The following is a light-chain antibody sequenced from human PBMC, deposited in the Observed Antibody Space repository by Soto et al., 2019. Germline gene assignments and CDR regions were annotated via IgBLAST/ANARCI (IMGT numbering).Light chain of an antibody. CDR3: SSYAGGNSVV. V-gene: IGLV2-8*01. CDR2: EIS. J-gene: IGLJ2*01. CDR1: SSDVGNYNY. Sequence: QSALTQPASASGSPGQSVTISCTGTSSDVGNYNYVSWYQQHPGKAPKLMIYEISKRPSGVPDRFSGSKSGNTASLTVSGLQAEDEADYYCSSYAGGNSVVFGVGTKLTVL.